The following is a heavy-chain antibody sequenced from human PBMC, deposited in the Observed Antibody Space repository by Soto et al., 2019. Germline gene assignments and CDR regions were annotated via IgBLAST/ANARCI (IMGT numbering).Heavy chain of an antibody. CDR3: ALRSMAVVPEY. D-gene: IGHD3-22*01. CDR2: LYYGRSA. J-gene: IGHJ4*02. CDR1: GDSISSYY. V-gene: IGHV4-59*01. Sequence: QVQLQESGPGLVKPSETLSLTCAVSGDSISSYYCMWIRQPPRKGLESIGYLYYGRSANYNPSLKSRVTLSVDTSTNQCSLTLSSMSAADTAVYYCALRSMAVVPEYWGQGTLVTVSS.